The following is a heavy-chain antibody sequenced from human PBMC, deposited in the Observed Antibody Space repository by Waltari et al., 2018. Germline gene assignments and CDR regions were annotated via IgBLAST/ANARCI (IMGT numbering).Heavy chain of an antibody. CDR2: NIHIFGTE. CDR1: GGTFSSYA. D-gene: IGHD3-16*01. Sequence: QVQLVQSGAEVKKPGSSVKVSCKASGGTFSSYAISWVRQAPGQGLEWMGRNIHIFGTENYDQKCQGRVTITADKSTSTADMGLGSLRSEDTAVYYCARVSQGARRLFDYWGQGTLVTVSS. V-gene: IGHV1-69*08. CDR3: ARVSQGARRLFDY. J-gene: IGHJ4*02.